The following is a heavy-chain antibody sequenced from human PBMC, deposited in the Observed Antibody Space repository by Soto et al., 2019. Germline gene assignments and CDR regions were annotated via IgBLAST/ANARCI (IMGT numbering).Heavy chain of an antibody. CDR2: ISGSGGST. J-gene: IGHJ6*02. V-gene: IGHV3-23*01. D-gene: IGHD2-2*01. CDR3: ASNPAAPKYYYYYYGMDV. Sequence: GGSLRLSCAASGFTFSSYAMSWVRQAPGKGLEWVSAISGSGGSTYYADSVKGRFTISRDNSKNTLYLQMNSLRAEDTAVFYCASNPAAPKYYYYYYGMDVWGQGTTVTVSS. CDR1: GFTFSSYA.